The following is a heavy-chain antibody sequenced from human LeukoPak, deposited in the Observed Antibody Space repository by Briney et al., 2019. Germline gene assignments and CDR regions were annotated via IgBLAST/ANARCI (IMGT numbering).Heavy chain of an antibody. CDR3: ARDSPPIPMIVVDPPIDY. D-gene: IGHD3-22*01. CDR1: GFTFSSYS. CDR2: ISSSSSYI. Sequence: PGGSLRLSCAASGFTFSSYSMNWVRQAPGKGLEWVSSISSSSSYIYYADSVKGRFTISRDNARNSLYLQMNSLRAEDTAVYYCARDSPPIPMIVVDPPIDYWGQGTLVTVSS. V-gene: IGHV3-21*01. J-gene: IGHJ4*02.